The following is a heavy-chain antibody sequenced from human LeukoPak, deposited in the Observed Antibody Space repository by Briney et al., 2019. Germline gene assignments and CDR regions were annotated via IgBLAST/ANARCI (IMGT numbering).Heavy chain of an antibody. Sequence: PGGSLRLSCAASGFTVSSNYLSWVRQVPGKGLDWVSAIYSGGSTFYAGSVKGRFIISRDNSKNTLSLQMNSLRAEDTAVYYCARQYAGDAFDIWGQGTLVTVSS. CDR3: ARQYAGDAFDI. CDR2: IYSGGST. CDR1: GFTVSSNY. J-gene: IGHJ3*02. V-gene: IGHV3-53*01.